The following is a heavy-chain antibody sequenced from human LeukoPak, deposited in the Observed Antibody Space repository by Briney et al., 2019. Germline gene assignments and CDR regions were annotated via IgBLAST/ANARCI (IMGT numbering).Heavy chain of an antibody. CDR3: AGRYSSGWYEWFDP. Sequence: PSETLSLTCTVSGGSISSYYWSWVRQPPGKGLEWIGYIYYSGSTNYNPSLKSRVTISVDTSKNQFSLKLSSVTAADTAVYYCAGRYSSGWYEWFDPWGQGTLVTVSS. CDR1: GGSISSYY. J-gene: IGHJ5*02. V-gene: IGHV4-59*08. CDR2: IYYSGST. D-gene: IGHD6-19*01.